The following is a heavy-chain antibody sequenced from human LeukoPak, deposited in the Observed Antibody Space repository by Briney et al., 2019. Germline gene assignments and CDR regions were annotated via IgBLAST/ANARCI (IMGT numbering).Heavy chain of an antibody. V-gene: IGHV3-23*01. D-gene: IGHD3-22*01. Sequence: GGSLRLSCAASGFTFSSYAMSWVRQAPGKGLEWVSAISGSGGSTYYADSVKGRFTISRDKSKNTLYLQMNSLRAEDTAVYYCARDTLEMYYYDRSGYFHYWGQGTLVTVSS. CDR2: ISGSGGST. CDR1: GFTFSSYA. CDR3: ARDTLEMYYYDRSGYFHY. J-gene: IGHJ1*01.